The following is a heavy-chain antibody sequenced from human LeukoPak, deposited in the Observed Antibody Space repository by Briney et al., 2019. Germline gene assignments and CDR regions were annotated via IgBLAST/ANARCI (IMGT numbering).Heavy chain of an antibody. CDR1: GGSISRYY. CDR3: ASEAIYCSGSLDY. D-gene: IGHD3-10*01. J-gene: IGHJ4*02. Sequence: SETLSLTCTVSGGSISRYYWSWIRQPPGKGLEWIGYIYYSGSTNYNPSLKSRVTISVDTSKNQFSLKLSSVTAADTAVYYCASEAIYCSGSLDYWGQGTLVTVSS. V-gene: IGHV4-59*01. CDR2: IYYSGST.